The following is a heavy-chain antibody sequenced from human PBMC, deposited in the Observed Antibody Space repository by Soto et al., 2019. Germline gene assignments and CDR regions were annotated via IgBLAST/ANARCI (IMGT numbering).Heavy chain of an antibody. Sequence: SVKVCCTPSGGTFSSYAIRWVRQAPGQGLEWMGGIIPIFGTANYAQKFQGRVTITADESTSTAYMELSSLRSEDTAVYYCARGSSGSYSVWFDTWGQGTLVTVSS. CDR3: ARGSSGSYSVWFDT. CDR1: GGTFSSYA. J-gene: IGHJ5*02. D-gene: IGHD1-26*01. CDR2: IIPIFGTA. V-gene: IGHV1-69*13.